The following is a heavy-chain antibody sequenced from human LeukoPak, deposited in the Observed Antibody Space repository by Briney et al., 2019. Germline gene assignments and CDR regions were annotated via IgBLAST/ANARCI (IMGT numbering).Heavy chain of an antibody. CDR3: ARDTPDYYDFWSGRPKYDY. CDR2: ISAYNGNT. D-gene: IGHD3-3*01. Sequence: ASVKVSCKASGYTFTSYGISWVRQAPGQGLECMGWISAYNGNTNYAQKLQGRVTMTTDTSTSTAYMELRSLRSDDTAVYYCARDTPDYYDFWSGRPKYDYWGQGTLVTVSS. J-gene: IGHJ4*02. CDR1: GYTFTSYG. V-gene: IGHV1-18*01.